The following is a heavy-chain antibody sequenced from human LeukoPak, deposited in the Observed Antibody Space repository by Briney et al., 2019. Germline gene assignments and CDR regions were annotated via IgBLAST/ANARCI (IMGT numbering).Heavy chain of an antibody. V-gene: IGHV1-46*01. CDR2: INPSNNST. D-gene: IGHD4-17*01. CDR3: ARGGAGERHSY. CDR1: GYIFTNYF. Sequence: ASVKVSCKASGYIFTNYFIHWVRQAPGQGLEWMGIINPSNNSTSYAQKFQGGVTMTRDTSTSTVYMDLSSLRSEDTAMYYCARGGAGERHSYWGQGTLVTVSS. J-gene: IGHJ4*02.